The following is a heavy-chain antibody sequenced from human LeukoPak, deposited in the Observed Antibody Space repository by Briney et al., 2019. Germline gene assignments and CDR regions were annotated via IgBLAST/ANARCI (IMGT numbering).Heavy chain of an antibody. CDR3: AIRYAKYYYDSSGYQSLPY. D-gene: IGHD3-22*01. CDR2: MHSVGTT. CDR1: GFTVNTNY. V-gene: IGHV3-53*01. Sequence: PGGSLRLSCAASGFTVNTNYMSWVRQAPGKGLEWVSIMHSVGTTYYADSVKGRFTISRDNSKNTLYLQMNSLRAEDTAVYYCAIRYAKYYYDSSGYQSLPYWGQGTLVTVSS. J-gene: IGHJ4*02.